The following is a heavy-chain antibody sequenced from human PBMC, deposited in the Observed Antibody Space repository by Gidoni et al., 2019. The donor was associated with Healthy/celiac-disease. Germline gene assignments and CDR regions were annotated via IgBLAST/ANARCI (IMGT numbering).Heavy chain of an antibody. CDR1: GFPFSSYA. V-gene: IGHV3-23*01. CDR3: AKDYYYGSSGYCY. D-gene: IGHD3-22*01. J-gene: IGHJ4*02. Sequence: EVQLLESGGGLVQPGGSLRLSCAASGFPFSSYAMSWVRQAPGKGLEWVSASSGSGGSTYYADSVKGRFTISRDNSKNTLYLQMNSLRAEDTAVYYCAKDYYYGSSGYCYWGQGTLVTVSS. CDR2: SSGSGGST.